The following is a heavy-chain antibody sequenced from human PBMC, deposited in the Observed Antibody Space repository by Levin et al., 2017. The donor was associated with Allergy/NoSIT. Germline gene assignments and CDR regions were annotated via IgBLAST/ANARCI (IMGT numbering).Heavy chain of an antibody. CDR1: GYTFTDYV. V-gene: IGHV1-46*01. CDR2: INPNDNNT. Sequence: ASVKVSCKASGYTFTDYVIHWVRQAPGQGLEWMGIINPNDNNTGYAQMFQGRVTMTRDTSTSTVYMELSSLRSDDTAVYYCARDLSGSYYSLSTYWGQGTLVTVSS. D-gene: IGHD3-10*01. J-gene: IGHJ4*02. CDR3: ARDLSGSYYSLSTY.